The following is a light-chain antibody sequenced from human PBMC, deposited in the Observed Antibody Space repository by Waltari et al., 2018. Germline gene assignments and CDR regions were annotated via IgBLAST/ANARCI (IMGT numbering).Light chain of an antibody. CDR1: QSVSSSY. CDR2: GAS. J-gene: IGKJ1*01. CDR3: QQYSTSPWT. V-gene: IGKV3-20*01. Sequence: EIVLTQSPGTLSLSPGERATLSCRASQSVSSSYFAWYQQKPGQAPRLLIYGASSRATGIPDRFSGSGSGTDFTLTISRLDPEDFAVFYCQQYSTSPWTFGQGTKVEIQ.